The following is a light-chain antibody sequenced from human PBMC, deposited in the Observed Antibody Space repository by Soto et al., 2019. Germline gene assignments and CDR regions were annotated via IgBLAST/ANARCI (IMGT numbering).Light chain of an antibody. V-gene: IGKV1-5*03. J-gene: IGKJ4*01. CDR1: QSISSW. CDR2: KAS. CDR3: QQYDSYST. Sequence: DIQMTQFPSTLSASVGDRVTITCRASQSISSWLAWYQQKPGQAPNLLIYKASNLASGVPSRFSGSGFGTEFTLTISSRQPDDIATYFCQQYDSYSTFGGGTKVEIK.